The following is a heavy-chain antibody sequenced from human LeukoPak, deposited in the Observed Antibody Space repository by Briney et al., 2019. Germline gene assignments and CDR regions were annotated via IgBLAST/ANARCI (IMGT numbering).Heavy chain of an antibody. CDR2: ISYDGSNK. D-gene: IGHD5-18*01. Sequence: GGSLRLSCAASGFTFSSYAMHWVRQAPGKGLEWVAVISYDGSNKYYADSVKGRFTISRDSSKNTLYLQMNSLRAEDTAVYYCARSAIPLYSYGLHFDYWGQGTLVTVSS. CDR1: GFTFSSYA. V-gene: IGHV3-30-3*01. J-gene: IGHJ4*02. CDR3: ARSAIPLYSYGLHFDY.